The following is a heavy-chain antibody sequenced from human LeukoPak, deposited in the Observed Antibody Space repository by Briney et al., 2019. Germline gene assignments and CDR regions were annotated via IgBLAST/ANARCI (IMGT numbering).Heavy chain of an antibody. J-gene: IGHJ5*02. Sequence: SETLYLTCTVSGGSIISYYWGWIRQPPGKGLEWIGNIFYSGFTKYSPSLKSRVTISVDTSKNQFSLKLSSVTAADTAVYYCARGLLRYFDSHNWFDPWGQGILVTVSS. CDR1: GGSIISYY. CDR3: ARGLLRYFDSHNWFDP. V-gene: IGHV4-59*01. D-gene: IGHD3-9*01. CDR2: IFYSGFT.